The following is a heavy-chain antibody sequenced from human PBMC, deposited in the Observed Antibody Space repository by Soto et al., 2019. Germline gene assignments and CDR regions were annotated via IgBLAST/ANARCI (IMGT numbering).Heavy chain of an antibody. V-gene: IGHV3-30-3*01. J-gene: IGHJ5*02. Sequence: QVRLVESGGGVVQPGRSLRLSCTASGFSFSSYAMYWFRQPPGKGLEWVAVISHDGINKHYADSVKGRVTVSRENSTHSLDLQLNSLRGEDTAMYYCARDMYSSDYFVKWFEPWGQGTLVTVSS. D-gene: IGHD6-19*01. CDR2: ISHDGINK. CDR1: GFSFSSYA. CDR3: ARDMYSSDYFVKWFEP.